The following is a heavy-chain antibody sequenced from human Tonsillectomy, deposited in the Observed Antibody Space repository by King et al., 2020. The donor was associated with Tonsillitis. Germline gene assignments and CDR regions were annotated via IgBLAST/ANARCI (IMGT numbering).Heavy chain of an antibody. V-gene: IGHV4-34*01. CDR2: ISHSGST. Sequence: VQLQQWGAGLLRPSETLSLTCAVYGGSFSDYFWTWILQPPGKGLEWIGEISHSGSTNYNPSLKSRVTISVDTSKNQFSLKLNSVTAADTAVYFCARLRYFDWLQTFFYYYMDVWGKGTTVTVSS. CDR3: ARLRYFDWLQTFFYYYMDV. D-gene: IGHD3-9*01. CDR1: GGSFSDYF. J-gene: IGHJ6*03.